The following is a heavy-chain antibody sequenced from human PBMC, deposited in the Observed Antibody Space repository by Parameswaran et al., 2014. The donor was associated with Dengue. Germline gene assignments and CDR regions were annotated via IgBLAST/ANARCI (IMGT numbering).Heavy chain of an antibody. CDR1: GFTFRNYA. D-gene: IGHD2-2*01. CDR2: IYSGDLNT. V-gene: IGHV3-23*03. J-gene: IGHJ6*02. CDR3: ARAADCSSDKCRWGGGNGMDV. Sequence: GGSLRLSCAATGFTFRNYAMNWVRQAPGKGLEWVSIIYSGDLNTYYADSVKGRFTISRDTSKNTLYLQMNSLRVEDTAVYYCARAADCSSDKCRWGGGNGMDVWGQGTTVTVSS.